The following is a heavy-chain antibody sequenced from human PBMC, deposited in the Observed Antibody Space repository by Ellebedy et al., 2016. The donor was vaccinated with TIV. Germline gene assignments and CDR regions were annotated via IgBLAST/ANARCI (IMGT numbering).Heavy chain of an antibody. V-gene: IGHV3-7*01. CDR1: GFNFNIYW. CDR3: VGVTGMGV. CDR2: INQDGNMK. Sequence: PGGSLRLSCAASGFNFNIYWLTWVRQAPGKGLEWVANINQDGNMKYYVDSLKGRFTISRDNAKNSIYLQMSSLRVEDTAVYYCVGVTGMGVWGQGTKVTVPS. J-gene: IGHJ6*02.